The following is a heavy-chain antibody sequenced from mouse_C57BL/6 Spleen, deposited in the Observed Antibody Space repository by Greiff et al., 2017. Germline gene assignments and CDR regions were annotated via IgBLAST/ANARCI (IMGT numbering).Heavy chain of an antibody. D-gene: IGHD2-1*01. CDR1: GYTFTDYE. CDR2: IDPETGGT. J-gene: IGHJ2*01. CDR3: TRWDGNYLYYFDY. Sequence: VQLQQSGAELVRPGASVTLSCKASGYTFTDYEMHWVKQTPVHGLEWIGAIDPETGGTAYNQKFKGKAILTADKSSSTAYIELRSLTSEDSAVYYCTRWDGNYLYYFDYWGQGTTLTVSS. V-gene: IGHV1-15*01.